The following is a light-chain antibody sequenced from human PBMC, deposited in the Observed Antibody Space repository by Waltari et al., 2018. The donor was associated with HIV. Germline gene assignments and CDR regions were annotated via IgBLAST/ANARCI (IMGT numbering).Light chain of an antibody. CDR2: AVT. CDR3: LSYTITNTLV. V-gene: IGLV2-14*01. CDR1: SSDIGGHYS. J-gene: IGLJ3*02. Sequence: QSALTQPASVSGSPGQSITISCTGTSSDIGGHYSVSWYQQLPGKAPKLMIYAVTYRPAGVSNRFSGSKSCNTASLTIAGLQGEDEADYYCLSYTITNTLVFGGGTKLTVL.